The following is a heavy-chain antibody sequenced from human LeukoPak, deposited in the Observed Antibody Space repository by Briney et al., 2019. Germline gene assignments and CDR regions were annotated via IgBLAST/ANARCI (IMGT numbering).Heavy chain of an antibody. CDR2: IYHSGST. V-gene: IGHV4-38-2*01. Sequence: SETLSLTCAVSGYSISSGYYWGWIRQPPGKGLEWSGNIYHSGSTYYNPSLKSRVTISVDTSKNQFSLKLSSVPAADTAVYYCARHWSGSCCSDYWGQGTLVTVSS. J-gene: IGHJ4*02. CDR3: ARHWSGSCCSDY. D-gene: IGHD2-15*01. CDR1: GYSISSGYY.